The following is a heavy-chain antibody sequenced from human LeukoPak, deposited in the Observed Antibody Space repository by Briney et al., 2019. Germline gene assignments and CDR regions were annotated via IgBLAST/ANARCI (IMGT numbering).Heavy chain of an antibody. Sequence: SETLSLTCTVSGGSISSTSSYWGWIRQPPGKGLEWIANIYYSGSTYYNSSLKSRVTISVETSKNQFSLNLRSVTAADTAVYYCARFCGSCSHPYYYYYMDAWGKGTTVTVSS. D-gene: IGHD2-15*01. V-gene: IGHV4-39*01. J-gene: IGHJ6*03. CDR2: IYYSGST. CDR3: ARFCGSCSHPYYYYYMDA. CDR1: GGSISSTSSY.